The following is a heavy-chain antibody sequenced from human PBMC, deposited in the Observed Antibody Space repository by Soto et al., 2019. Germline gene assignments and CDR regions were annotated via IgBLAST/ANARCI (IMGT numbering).Heavy chain of an antibody. CDR1: GGSISSSNW. CDR3: ASSSSGSYYQQY. V-gene: IGHV4-4*02. J-gene: IGHJ4*02. D-gene: IGHD3-10*01. Sequence: SETLSLTCAVSGGSISSSNWWSWVRQPPGKGLEWIGEIYHSGSTNYNPSLKSRVTISVDTSKTQFSLKLSSVTAADTSVHYCASSSSGSYYQQYWGQGALVPVSS. CDR2: IYHSGST.